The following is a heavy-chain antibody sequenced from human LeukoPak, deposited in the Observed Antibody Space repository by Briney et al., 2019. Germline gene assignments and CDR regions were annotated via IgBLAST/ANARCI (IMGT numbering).Heavy chain of an antibody. CDR3: ARDVARGYTYGHLQDY. D-gene: IGHD5-18*01. Sequence: ASVKVFCKASGYTFSSYGISWVRQAPGQGLEWMGWISVYNGNTDYAQKLQGRVTMTTDTSTSTAYMELRSLISDDTAVYYCARDVARGYTYGHLQDYWGQGTLVTVSS. V-gene: IGHV1-18*01. CDR2: ISVYNGNT. J-gene: IGHJ4*02. CDR1: GYTFSSYG.